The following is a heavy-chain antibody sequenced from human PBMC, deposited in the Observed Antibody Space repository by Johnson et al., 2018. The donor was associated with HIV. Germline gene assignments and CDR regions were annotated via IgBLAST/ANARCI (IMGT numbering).Heavy chain of an antibody. CDR3: ARDLWVEVAGTGDDCFDM. CDR2: IWYDGSNK. CDR1: GFTFSSYG. D-gene: IGHD6-19*01. V-gene: IGHV3-33*01. Sequence: QVLLVESGGGVVQPGRSLRLSCAASGFTFSSYGMHWVRQAPGKGLEWVAVIWYDGSNKYYADSVKGRFTISRDNSKSTLFLHMNTLRVEDTAVYYCARDLWVEVAGTGDDCFDMWGQGTMVTVSS. J-gene: IGHJ3*02.